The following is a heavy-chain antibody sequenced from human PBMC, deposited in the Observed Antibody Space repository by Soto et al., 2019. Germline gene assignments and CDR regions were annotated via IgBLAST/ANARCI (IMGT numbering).Heavy chain of an antibody. CDR3: AKDLDYGDSAEYFDY. V-gene: IGHV3-30*18. D-gene: IGHD4-17*01. Sequence: LRLSCAASGFTFSSYGMHWVRQAPGKGLEWVAVISYDGSNKYYADSVKGRFTISRDNSKNTLYLQMNSLRAEDTAVYYCAKDLDYGDSAEYFDYWGQGTLVTVSS. J-gene: IGHJ4*02. CDR2: ISYDGSNK. CDR1: GFTFSSYG.